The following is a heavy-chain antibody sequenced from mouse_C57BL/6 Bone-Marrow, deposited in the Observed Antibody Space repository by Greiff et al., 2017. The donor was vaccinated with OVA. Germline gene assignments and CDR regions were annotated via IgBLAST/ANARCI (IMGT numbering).Heavy chain of an antibody. V-gene: IGHV5-17*01. CDR3: AREGTGMDIDY. CDR2: ISSGSSTI. CDR1: GFTFSDYG. J-gene: IGHJ2*01. D-gene: IGHD4-1*01. Sequence: EVKLVESGGGLVKPGGSLKLSCAASGFTFSDYGMHWVRQAPEKGLEWVAYISSGSSTIYYAHTVKGRFTISRDNSTNTLFLQMSSLRSEDTAMYYCAREGTGMDIDYWGQGTTLTVSS.